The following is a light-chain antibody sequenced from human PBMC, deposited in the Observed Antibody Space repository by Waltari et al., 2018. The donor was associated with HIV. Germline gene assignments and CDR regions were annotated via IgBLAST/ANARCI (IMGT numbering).Light chain of an antibody. CDR1: RSVLYRSNNKEY. J-gene: IGKJ1*01. Sequence: DIVMTQSPESLAVSLGERATINCKSSRSVLYRSNNKEYLAWYQQKPGQPPKLLIYWASTRESGVPDRFSGSGSGTDFTLTISSLLAEDVAVYYCQQYYSTPWTFGQGTRVEIK. CDR2: WAS. CDR3: QQYYSTPWT. V-gene: IGKV4-1*01.